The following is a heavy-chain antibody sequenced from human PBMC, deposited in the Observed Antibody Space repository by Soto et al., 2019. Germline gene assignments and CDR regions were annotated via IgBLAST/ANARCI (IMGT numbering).Heavy chain of an antibody. Sequence: GGSLRLSCAASGFTFSSYGMHWVRQAPGKGLEWVAVISYDGSNKYYADSVKGRFTISRDNSKNTLYLQMNSLRAEDTAVYYCAKEVGSGNYYYYYGMDVWGQGTTVTVSS. CDR3: AKEVGSGNYYYYYGMDV. J-gene: IGHJ6*02. CDR1: GFTFSSYG. D-gene: IGHD1-26*01. CDR2: ISYDGSNK. V-gene: IGHV3-30*18.